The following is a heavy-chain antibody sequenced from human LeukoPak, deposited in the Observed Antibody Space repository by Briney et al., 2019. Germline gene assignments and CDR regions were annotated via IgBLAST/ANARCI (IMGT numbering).Heavy chain of an antibody. CDR2: INPNGGGT. CDR3: ARGPHWDPHLDY. J-gene: IGHJ4*02. V-gene: IGHV1-2*02. CDR1: GFTFTAYH. D-gene: IGHD7-27*01. Sequence: ASVKVSCKASGFTFTAYHMHWVRQAPGQGLEWMGWINPNGGGTNYAQKFQGRVTMTRDTSISAAYMELSGLRSDDTAVYYCARGPHWDPHLDYWGQGTLVTVSS.